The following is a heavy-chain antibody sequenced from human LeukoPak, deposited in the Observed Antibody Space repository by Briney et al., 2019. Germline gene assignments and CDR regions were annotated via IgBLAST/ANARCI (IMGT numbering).Heavy chain of an antibody. J-gene: IGHJ4*02. V-gene: IGHV4-61*08. CDR2: IYYSGST. CDR1: GGSISSGGYY. Sequence: SETLSLTCTVSGGSISSGGYYWSWIRQPPGKGLEWIGYIYYSGSTNYNPSLKSRVTISVDTSKNQFSLKLSSVTAADTAVYYCARTPYYYDTSVFAIFDYWGQGTLVTVSS. D-gene: IGHD3-22*01. CDR3: ARTPYYYDTSVFAIFDY.